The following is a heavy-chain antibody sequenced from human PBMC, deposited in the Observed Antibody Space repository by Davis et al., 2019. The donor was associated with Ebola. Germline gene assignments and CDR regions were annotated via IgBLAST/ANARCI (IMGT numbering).Heavy chain of an antibody. Sequence: GESLKISCAASGFTVSSNYMSWVRQAPGKGLEWVSVIYSGGSTYYADSVKGRFTISRHNSKNTLYLQMNSLRAEDTAVYYCARDCFGGGWYSYGMDVWGQGTTVTVSS. V-gene: IGHV3-53*01. J-gene: IGHJ6*02. D-gene: IGHD6-19*01. CDR2: IYSGGST. CDR3: ARDCFGGGWYSYGMDV. CDR1: GFTVSSNY.